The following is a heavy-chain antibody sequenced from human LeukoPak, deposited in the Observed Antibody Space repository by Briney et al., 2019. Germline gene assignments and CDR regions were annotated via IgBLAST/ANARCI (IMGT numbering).Heavy chain of an antibody. D-gene: IGHD1-1*01. Sequence: SETLSLTCTVSGGSISSSSFYWGWIRQSPGKGLEWIGSVYYSGKTFYNPSLKSRVTISVDTSKNQFSLKLSSVTAADTAVYYCASSNWNDVAYWGQGTLVTVSS. CDR2: VYYSGKT. CDR1: GGSISSSSFY. J-gene: IGHJ4*02. V-gene: IGHV4-39*01. CDR3: ASSNWNDVAY.